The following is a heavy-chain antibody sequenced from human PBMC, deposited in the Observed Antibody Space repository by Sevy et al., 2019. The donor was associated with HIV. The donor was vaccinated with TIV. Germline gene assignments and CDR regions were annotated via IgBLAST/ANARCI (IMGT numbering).Heavy chain of an antibody. Sequence: GGSLRLSCAAFGFTFDDYTMNWVRKVPGKGLEWVSLISWDAKKTDYADSVEGRFTVSRDNRKNSLYLQMNSLRSEDTALYFCAKDIPGYSGFDHWGQGTLVTVSS. CDR2: ISWDAKKT. V-gene: IGHV3-43*01. CDR1: GFTFDDYT. J-gene: IGHJ4*02. D-gene: IGHD3-10*01. CDR3: AKDIPGYSGFDH.